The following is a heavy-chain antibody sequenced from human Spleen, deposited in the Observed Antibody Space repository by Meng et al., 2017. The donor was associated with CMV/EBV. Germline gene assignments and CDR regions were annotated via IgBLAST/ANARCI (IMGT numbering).Heavy chain of an antibody. CDR3: VRGGPRGYHGMAV. CDR1: GASVTSDNFF. D-gene: IGHD3-10*01. Sequence: SETLSLTCTVSGASVTSDNFFWTWIRQTPGRGLEWIGFISYSGITNYNPSLRSRVTISVDTSKNQFSLKLSSVTAADTAVYYWVRGGPRGYHGMAVWGQGTTVTVSS. V-gene: IGHV4-61*01. CDR2: ISYSGIT. J-gene: IGHJ6*02.